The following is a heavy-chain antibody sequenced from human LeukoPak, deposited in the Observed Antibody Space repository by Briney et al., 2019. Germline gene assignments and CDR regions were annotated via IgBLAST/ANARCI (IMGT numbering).Heavy chain of an antibody. J-gene: IGHJ3*02. CDR3: ARQGLYDSSGYYKRDAFDI. D-gene: IGHD3-22*01. V-gene: IGHV4-38-2*01. CDR1: GYSISSDYY. Sequence: SETLSLTCAVSGYSISSDYYWGWFRQPPGKGLEWIGSFYHSGSTYYNPSLKSRVTILVDTSKNQFSLKLSSVTAADTALYYCARQGLYDSSGYYKRDAFDIWGQGTMVTVSS. CDR2: FYHSGST.